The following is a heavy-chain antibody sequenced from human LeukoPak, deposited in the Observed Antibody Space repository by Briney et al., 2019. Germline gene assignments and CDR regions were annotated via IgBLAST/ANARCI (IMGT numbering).Heavy chain of an antibody. D-gene: IGHD3-16*02. CDR3: ARSYDYVWGSYRPFYYFDY. V-gene: IGHV3-7*01. J-gene: IGHJ4*02. CDR2: IKQDGSEK. CDR1: GFTFSVYW. Sequence: GGSLRLSCAASGFTFSVYWMSWVRQAPGKGLEWVANIKQDGSEKYYVDSVKGRFTISRDNAMNSLYLQMNSLRAEDTAVYYCARSYDYVWGSYRPFYYFDYWGQGTLVTVSS.